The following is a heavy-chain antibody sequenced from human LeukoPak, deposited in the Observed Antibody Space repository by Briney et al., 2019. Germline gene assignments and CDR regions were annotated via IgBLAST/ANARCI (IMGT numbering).Heavy chain of an antibody. V-gene: IGHV4-30-4*01. CDR2: IYYSGST. J-gene: IGHJ5*02. Sequence: PSETLSLTCTVSGGSISSGDYYWSWIRQPPGKGLEWIGYIYYSGSTYYNPSLKSRVTISVDTSKNQFSLKLSSVTAADTAVYYCARARVSYYYGSGSYYNLWGQGTLVTVSS. D-gene: IGHD3-10*01. CDR3: ARARVSYYYGSGSYYNL. CDR1: GGSISSGDYY.